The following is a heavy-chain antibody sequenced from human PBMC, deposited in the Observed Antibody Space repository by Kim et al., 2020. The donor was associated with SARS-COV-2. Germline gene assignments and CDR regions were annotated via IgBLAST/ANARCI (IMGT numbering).Heavy chain of an antibody. CDR3: SRWAGGYCSGGSCYVGWFDP. D-gene: IGHD2-15*01. CDR2: IYYSGST. CDR1: GGSISSSSYY. Sequence: SETLSLTCTVSGGSISSSSYYWGWIRQPPGKGLEWIGSIYYSGSTYYNPSLKSRVTISVDTSKNQFSLKLSSVTAADTAVYYCSRWAGGYCSGGSCYVGWFDPWGQGTLVTVSS. V-gene: IGHV4-39*07. J-gene: IGHJ5*02.